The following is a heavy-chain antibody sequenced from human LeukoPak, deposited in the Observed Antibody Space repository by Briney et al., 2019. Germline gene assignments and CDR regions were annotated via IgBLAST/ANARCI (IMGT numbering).Heavy chain of an antibody. CDR1: GFTFNSFA. V-gene: IGHV3-30*02. D-gene: IGHD3-22*01. CDR2: IQSDGSDE. J-gene: IGHJ6*02. CDR3: AIFYDSSDYYYGMDV. Sequence: GGSLRLSCAASGFTFNSFAMHWARQAPGKGLEWVAFIQSDGSDEHYADSVKGRFTISRDNSKNTLYLQMNSLRAEDTAVYYCAIFYDSSDYYYGMDVWGQGTTVTVSS.